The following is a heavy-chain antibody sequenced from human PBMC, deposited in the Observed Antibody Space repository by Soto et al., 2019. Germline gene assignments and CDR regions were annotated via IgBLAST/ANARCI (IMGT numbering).Heavy chain of an antibody. CDR3: ARERPYSSSGIAFDY. J-gene: IGHJ4*02. CDR2: TSYDGSNK. CDR1: GFTFSSYA. D-gene: IGHD3-10*01. V-gene: IGHV3-30-3*01. Sequence: QVQLVESGGGVVQPGRSLRLSCAASGFTFSSYAMHWVRQAPGKGLEWVAVTSYDGSNKYYADSVKGRFTISRDNSKNRLYLQMNSLRAEDTAVYYCARERPYSSSGIAFDYWGQGTLVTVSS.